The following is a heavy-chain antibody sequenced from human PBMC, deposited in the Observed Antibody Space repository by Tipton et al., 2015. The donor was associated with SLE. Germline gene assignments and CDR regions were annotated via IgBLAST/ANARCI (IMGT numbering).Heavy chain of an antibody. Sequence: TLSLTCTVSGGSIRSTNYFWSWVRQLPGKGLEWIGYIFHSGSAYYNPSLKSRVTISVDTSKNQFSLRLSSVTAADTAVYYCARRQLIAGYFEYWGQGTLVTVSS. D-gene: IGHD2-8*01. CDR3: ARRQLIAGYFEY. V-gene: IGHV4-30-4*08. CDR2: IFHSGSA. CDR1: GGSIRSTNYF. J-gene: IGHJ4*02.